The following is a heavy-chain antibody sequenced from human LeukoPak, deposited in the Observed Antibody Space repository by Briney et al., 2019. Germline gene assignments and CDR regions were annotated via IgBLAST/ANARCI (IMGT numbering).Heavy chain of an antibody. CDR1: GVSITSSY. D-gene: IGHD4-11*01. CDR3: AKYGHYNFDY. V-gene: IGHV4-59*01. J-gene: IGHJ4*02. CDR2: IHYTGNT. Sequence: SETLSLTCTVSGVSITSSYWSWIRQPPGKRLEWIGYIHYTGNTNHNPSLKNRVTISVDTSKNQFSLKLSSVTAADTAIYYCAKYGHYNFDYWGQGTLVTVSS.